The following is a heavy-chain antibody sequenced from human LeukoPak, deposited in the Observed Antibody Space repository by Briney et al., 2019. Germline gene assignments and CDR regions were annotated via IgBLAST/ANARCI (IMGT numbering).Heavy chain of an antibody. CDR2: IYYSGST. V-gene: IGHV4-39*07. J-gene: IGHJ3*02. D-gene: IGHD5-12*01. Sequence: KTSETLSLTCSVSGGSISSDYWGWIRQPPGKGLEWIGSIYYSGSTYYNPSLKSRVTISVDTSKNQFSLKLSSVTAADTAVYYCARVGYGAFDIWGQGTMVTVSS. CDR1: GGSISSDY. CDR3: ARVGYGAFDI.